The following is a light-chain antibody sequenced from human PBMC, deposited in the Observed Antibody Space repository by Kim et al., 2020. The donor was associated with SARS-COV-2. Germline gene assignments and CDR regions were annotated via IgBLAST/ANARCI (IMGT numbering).Light chain of an antibody. CDR2: GKN. CDR1: NLRSYY. Sequence: LGQTVRTTCQEDNLRSYYASWYQQQPGQAPVLVIYGKNNRPSGIPDRFSGSSSGNTASLTITGAQAEDETDYYCNSRDSSGNHNWVFGGGTKLTVL. CDR3: NSRDSSGNHNWV. V-gene: IGLV3-19*01. J-gene: IGLJ3*02.